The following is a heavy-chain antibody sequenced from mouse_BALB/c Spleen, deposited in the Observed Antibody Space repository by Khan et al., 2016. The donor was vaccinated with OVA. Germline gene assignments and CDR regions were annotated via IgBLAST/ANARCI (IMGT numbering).Heavy chain of an antibody. CDR1: QSTFTNYG. CDR2: INTYTGEP. Sequence: QIQLVQSGPELKKPGETVKISCKASQSTFTNYGMNWVKQAPGKGLKWMGWINTYTGEPTYADDFKGRFAFSLETSASTAYLQINDLKNEDTATYFCTRRNDMYDRHFDVWGAGTTVTVSS. CDR3: TRRNDMYDRHFDV. D-gene: IGHD2-14*01. J-gene: IGHJ1*01. V-gene: IGHV9-3-1*01.